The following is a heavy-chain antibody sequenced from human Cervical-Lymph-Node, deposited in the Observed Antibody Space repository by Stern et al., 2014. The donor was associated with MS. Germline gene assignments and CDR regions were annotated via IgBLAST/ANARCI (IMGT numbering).Heavy chain of an antibody. CDR3: ARSFRRYYDSSSYPDALDM. D-gene: IGHD3-22*01. Sequence: QVQLVESGAEVKKPWSSVKVSCKTSGDNFINHAFTWVRLAPGQGLEWMGGIMPIYDAAKYAQKIPGRGTITPEASTHTVSMELGSLRSEDTAMFYCARSFRRYYDSSSYPDALDMWGQGTMVTVSS. CDR1: GDNFINHA. V-gene: IGHV1-69*01. CDR2: IMPIYDAA. J-gene: IGHJ3*02.